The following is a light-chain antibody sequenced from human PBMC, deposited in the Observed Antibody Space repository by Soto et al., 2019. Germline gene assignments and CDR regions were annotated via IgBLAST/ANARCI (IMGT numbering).Light chain of an antibody. Sequence: LLTQSPGSLSLSPGEIATLSFRASQSVISSYLAWYQQKPGQAPRLLIYGASSRATGIPDRFSGSGSGTDFTLTISRLEPEDCAVYYCQQFGGSLTWTFGQGTKVDIK. J-gene: IGKJ1*01. CDR1: QSVISSY. CDR2: GAS. V-gene: IGKV3-20*01. CDR3: QQFGGSLTWT.